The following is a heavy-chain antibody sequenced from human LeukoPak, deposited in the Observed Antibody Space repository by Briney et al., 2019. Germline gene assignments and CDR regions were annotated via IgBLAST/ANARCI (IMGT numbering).Heavy chain of an antibody. CDR1: GFTFSSYA. CDR3: ARLGAHDY. V-gene: IGHV3-30*04. CDR2: ISYDGSNK. J-gene: IGHJ4*02. D-gene: IGHD1-26*01. Sequence: GGSLRLSCAASGFTFSSYAMHWVRQAPGKGLEWVAVISYDGSNKYYADSVKGRFTISRDNSKNTLYLQMNSLRAEDTAVYYCARLGAHDYWGQGTLVTVSS.